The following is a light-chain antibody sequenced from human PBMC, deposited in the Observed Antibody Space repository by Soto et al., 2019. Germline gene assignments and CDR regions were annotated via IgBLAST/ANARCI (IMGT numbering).Light chain of an antibody. CDR2: DVS. V-gene: IGLV2-14*01. J-gene: IGLJ1*01. Sequence: SVVTQPATVSGSPGQSITISCTGTGSDVGGYNYVSWYQQHPGKAPKLMIYDVSNRPSGVSNRFSGSKSGNTASLTISGLQAEDEADYYCSSYTSSSSPYVFGTGTKVT. CDR3: SSYTSSSSPYV. CDR1: GSDVGGYNY.